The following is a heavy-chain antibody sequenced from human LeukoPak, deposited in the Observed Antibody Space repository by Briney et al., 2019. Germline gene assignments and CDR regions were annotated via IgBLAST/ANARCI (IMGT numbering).Heavy chain of an antibody. V-gene: IGHV4-59*01. D-gene: IGHD3-22*01. CDR1: GGXFSGYY. CDR3: ARDRYYYDSSGWYDY. CDR2: IYYSGST. Sequence: SETLSLTCAVYGGXFSGYYCSWIRQPPGKGLEWIGYIYYSGSTNYNPSLKSRVTISVDTSKNQFSLKLSSVTAADTAVYYCARDRYYYDSSGWYDYWGQGTLVTVSS. J-gene: IGHJ4*02.